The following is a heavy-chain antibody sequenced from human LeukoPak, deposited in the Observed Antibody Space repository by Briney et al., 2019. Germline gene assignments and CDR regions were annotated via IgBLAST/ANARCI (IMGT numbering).Heavy chain of an antibody. D-gene: IGHD6-19*01. V-gene: IGHV3-23*01. CDR3: AKVTPGNEIAVAGPFDY. J-gene: IGHJ4*02. CDR2: ISGSGGST. CDR1: GFTFSSYA. Sequence: AGGSLRLSCAASGFTFSSYAMSWVRQAPGKGLEWVSAISGSGGSTYYADSVKGRFTISRDNSKNTLYLQMNSLRAEDTAVYYCAKVTPGNEIAVAGPFDYWGQGTLVTVSS.